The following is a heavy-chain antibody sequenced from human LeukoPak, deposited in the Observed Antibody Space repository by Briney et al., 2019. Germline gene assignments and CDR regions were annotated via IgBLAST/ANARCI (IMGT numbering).Heavy chain of an antibody. V-gene: IGHV3-48*03. J-gene: IGHJ4*02. CDR1: GFTFSSYE. CDR2: ISSSGDTI. D-gene: IGHD5-18*01. CDR3: ARDGGTRLKYSYGYGDY. Sequence: GGSLRLSCAASGFTFSSYEMNWVRQAPGKGLEWVSYISSSGDTIYYADSVKGRFTISRDNAKNSLYLQMNSLRAEDTAVYYCARDGGTRLKYSYGYGDYWGQGTLVTVSS.